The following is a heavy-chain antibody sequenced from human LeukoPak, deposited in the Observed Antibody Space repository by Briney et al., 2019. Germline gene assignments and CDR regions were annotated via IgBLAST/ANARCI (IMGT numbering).Heavy chain of an antibody. V-gene: IGHV4-4*07. D-gene: IGHD3-10*01. J-gene: IGHJ4*02. CDR2: IYTSGST. CDR3: ARGGESYGSGSPPFDY. Sequence: SETLSLTRTVSGGSISSYYWSWIRQPAGKGLEWIGRIYTSGSTNYNPSLKSRVTMSVDTSKNQFSLKLSSVTAADTAVYYCARGGESYGSGSPPFDYWGQGTLVTVSS. CDR1: GGSISSYY.